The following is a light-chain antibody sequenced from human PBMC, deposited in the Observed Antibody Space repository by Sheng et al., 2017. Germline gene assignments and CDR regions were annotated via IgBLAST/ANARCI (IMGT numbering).Light chain of an antibody. CDR1: KLGEKY. CDR2: QDD. CDR3: QAWDSSTGV. J-gene: IGLJ1*01. Sequence: SYELAQPPSVSVSPGQTASITCSGDKLGEKYISWYQQKAGQSPLLVIYQDDKRPSEIPERFSGSFSGNTATLIITGTQAVDEADYYCQAWDSSTGVFGTGTKVTVL. V-gene: IGLV3-1*01.